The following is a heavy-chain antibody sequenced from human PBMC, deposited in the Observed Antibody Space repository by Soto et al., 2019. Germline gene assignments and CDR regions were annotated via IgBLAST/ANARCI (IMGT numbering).Heavy chain of an antibody. CDR2: IDTDGSTT. CDR3: SRGGGFSGNYL. V-gene: IGHV3-74*01. J-gene: IGHJ4*02. D-gene: IGHD1-26*01. Sequence: EVQLVESGGGLVQPGGSLRLSCAASGFSFSDYWMHWVRQAPGKGLVWVSCIDTDGSTTTYADSVKGRFTISRDNVKKTLDLQMDSLRAEDTALYYCSRGGGFSGNYLGGQGTLVTVSS. CDR1: GFSFSDYW.